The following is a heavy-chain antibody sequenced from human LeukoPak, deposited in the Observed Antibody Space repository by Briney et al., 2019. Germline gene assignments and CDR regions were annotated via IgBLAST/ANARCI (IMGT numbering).Heavy chain of an antibody. V-gene: IGHV4-34*01. CDR1: GGSFSGYY. J-gene: IGHJ5*02. D-gene: IGHD2-15*01. CDR2: INHSGRT. CDR3: ARPLGYCSDSRCPQSWFDP. Sequence: SETLSLTCAVSGGSFSGYYWTWIRQPPGKGLEWIEEINHSGRTNYNPSLKSRVIMSVDTSKNQFSLKLSSVTAADTAVYYCARPLGYCSDSRCPQSWFDPWGQGTLVTVSS.